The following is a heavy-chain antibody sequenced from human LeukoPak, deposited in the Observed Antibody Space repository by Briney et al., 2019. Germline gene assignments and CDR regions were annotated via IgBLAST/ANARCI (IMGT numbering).Heavy chain of an antibody. J-gene: IGHJ4*02. CDR2: ISGGST. V-gene: IGHV3-38-3*01. Sequence: GGSLRLSCAASGFTVSRNEMSWVRQTPGKGLEWVSSISGGSTYYADSRKGRFTISRDNSRNTLHLQMNSLRAEDTAVYYCARDLDYYDSSGYYYFGYWGQGTLVTVSS. D-gene: IGHD3-22*01. CDR1: GFTVSRNE. CDR3: ARDLDYYDSSGYYYFGY.